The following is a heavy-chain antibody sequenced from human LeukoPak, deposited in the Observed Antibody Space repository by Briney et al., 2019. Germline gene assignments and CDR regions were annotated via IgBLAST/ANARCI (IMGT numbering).Heavy chain of an antibody. CDR3: ARLSSPHRSFDY. CDR2: INHSGST. J-gene: IGHJ4*02. V-gene: IGHV4-34*01. Sequence: SETLSLTCAVYGGSFSGYYWSWIRQPPGKGLEWIGEINHSGSTNYNPSLKSRVTISVDTSKNQFSLKLSSVTAADTAVYYCARLSSPHRSFDYWGQGTLVTVSS. D-gene: IGHD6-13*01. CDR1: GGSFSGYY.